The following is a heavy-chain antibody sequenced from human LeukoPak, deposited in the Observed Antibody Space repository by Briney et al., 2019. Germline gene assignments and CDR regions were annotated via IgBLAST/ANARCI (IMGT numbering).Heavy chain of an antibody. D-gene: IGHD3-22*01. CDR1: GGSISSYY. Sequence: SETLSLTCTVSGGSISSYYWSWIRQPPGKGLEWIGYIYYSGSTNYNPSLKSRVTISVDTSKNQFSLKLSSVTAADTAVYYCARAMVDYDSSGQYYFDYWGQGTLVTVFS. CDR3: ARAMVDYDSSGQYYFDY. V-gene: IGHV4-59*01. CDR2: IYYSGST. J-gene: IGHJ4*02.